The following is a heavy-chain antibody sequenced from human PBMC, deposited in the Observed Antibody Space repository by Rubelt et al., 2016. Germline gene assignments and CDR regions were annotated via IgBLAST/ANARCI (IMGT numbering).Heavy chain of an antibody. J-gene: IGHJ4*02. Sequence: QLQLQESGPGLVKPSETLSLTCTVSGGSISSSNYFWGWIRQPPGKGLEWIGSMYYSGTTYYNPSLRSRVTISVDTAKNHFSRKLSSVTAADTAVYYCARFRFCSGGSCETDNWGQGTLVTVSS. CDR1: GGSISSSNYF. CDR2: MYYSGTT. V-gene: IGHV4-39*01. CDR3: ARFRFCSGGSCETDN. D-gene: IGHD2-15*01.